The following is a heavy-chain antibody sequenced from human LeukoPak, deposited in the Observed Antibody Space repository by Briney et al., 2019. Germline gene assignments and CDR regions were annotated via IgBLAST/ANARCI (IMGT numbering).Heavy chain of an antibody. Sequence: ASVKVSCKASGYTFTSYYMHWVRQAPGQGLEWMGIINPSGGSTSYAQKFQGRVTMTRDTSTSTVYMELSSLRSEDTAVYYCARERRDYYDSSGYGMDVRGQGTTVTVYS. CDR2: INPSGGST. D-gene: IGHD3-22*01. CDR3: ARERRDYYDSSGYGMDV. CDR1: GYTFTSYY. J-gene: IGHJ6*02. V-gene: IGHV1-46*01.